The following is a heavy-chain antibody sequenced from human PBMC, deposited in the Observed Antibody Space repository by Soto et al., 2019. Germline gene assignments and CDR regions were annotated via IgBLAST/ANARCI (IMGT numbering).Heavy chain of an antibody. V-gene: IGHV3-33*01. Sequence: QVQLVESGGGVVQPGRALRLSCTASGFTFNTYGMHWVRQAPGKGLEWVAAIWYDGSNQYYADSVKGRFTVSRDNSKNTLYLQMNSLRADDTAVYYCAGEYSSTWYNGMDVWGQGTTVTVS. CDR1: GFTFNTYG. CDR2: IWYDGSNQ. D-gene: IGHD6-13*01. CDR3: AGEYSSTWYNGMDV. J-gene: IGHJ6*02.